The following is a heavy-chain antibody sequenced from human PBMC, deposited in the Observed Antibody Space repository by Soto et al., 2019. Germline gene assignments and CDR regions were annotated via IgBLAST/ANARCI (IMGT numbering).Heavy chain of an antibody. D-gene: IGHD2-2*03. J-gene: IGHJ6*02. V-gene: IGHV5-51*01. CDR2: IYAGDSDT. CDR1: GYSFTSYW. Sequence: GESLKIYCXGSGYSFTSYWMGWVRQMPAKGLERMGIIYAGDSDTRYSPSFQGQVTISADKSISTAYLQWSSLKASDTAMYYCARFGRGMGVLDIVVVPAAVSYYYYGMDVWGQGTTVTVSS. CDR3: ARFGRGMGVLDIVVVPAAVSYYYYGMDV.